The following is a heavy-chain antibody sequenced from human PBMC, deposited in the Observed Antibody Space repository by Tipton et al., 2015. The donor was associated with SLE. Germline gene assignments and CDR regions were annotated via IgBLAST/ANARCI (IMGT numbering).Heavy chain of an antibody. CDR3: ARGLYAGVSAAGL. V-gene: IGHV4-31*03. Sequence: TLSLTCTVSGGSISSGGYYWSWFRQHPGKGLAWIGYIYYSGRTYYNPSLKCRVTMSVDTSKNQVSLKLSSVTAADTAMYYCARGLYAGVSAAGLWGQGTLVTVSS. J-gene: IGHJ4*02. CDR2: IYYSGRT. D-gene: IGHD6-13*01. CDR1: GGSISSGGYY.